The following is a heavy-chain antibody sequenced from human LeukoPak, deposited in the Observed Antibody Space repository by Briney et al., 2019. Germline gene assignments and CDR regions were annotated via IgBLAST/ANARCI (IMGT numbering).Heavy chain of an antibody. J-gene: IGHJ4*02. CDR3: ARVRVSTGSHPWYFDY. CDR2: IYYSGST. V-gene: IGHV4-59*01. CDR1: RGSISSYY. D-gene: IGHD3-22*01. Sequence: SETLSLTCTVSRGSISSYYWSWIRQPPGQGLEWIGYIYYSGSTDYNPSLKSRVNISVDTSKNQFSLKLSSVTAADTAVYYCARVRVSTGSHPWYFDYWGQGTLVTVSA.